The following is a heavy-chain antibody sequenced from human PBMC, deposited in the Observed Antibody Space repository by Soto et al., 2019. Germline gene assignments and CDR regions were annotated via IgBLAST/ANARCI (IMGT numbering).Heavy chain of an antibody. J-gene: IGHJ1*01. Sequence: SVKVSCKASGFTFTSSAVQWVRQARGQRLEWIGWIVVGSCNTNYAQKFQERVTITRDMSTSTAYMELSSLRSEDTAVYYCAAGSAHYYDSSGYTFELWGRGTLVTVSS. D-gene: IGHD3-22*01. CDR1: GFTFTSSA. CDR2: IVVGSCNT. V-gene: IGHV1-58*01. CDR3: AAGSAHYYDSSGYTFEL.